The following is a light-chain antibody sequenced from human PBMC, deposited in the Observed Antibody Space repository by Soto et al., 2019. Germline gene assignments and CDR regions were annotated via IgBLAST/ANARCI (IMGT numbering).Light chain of an antibody. V-gene: IGKV2-24*01. CDR2: KIS. CDR1: QSLVHSDGNTY. J-gene: IGKJ1*01. Sequence: DIVMTQTALSSPVTLGQPASISCRSSQSLVHSDGNTYLRWFQQRPGQPPRLLIYKISDRFSGVPDRFRVSGAGTDFTLTISRVEVDDVGVYYCMQDKQSPWTFGQGTKVEIK. CDR3: MQDKQSPWT.